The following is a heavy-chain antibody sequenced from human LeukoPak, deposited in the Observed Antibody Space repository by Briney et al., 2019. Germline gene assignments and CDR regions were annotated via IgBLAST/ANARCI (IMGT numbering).Heavy chain of an antibody. Sequence: PSETLSLTCTVSGGSISSGDYYWSWIRQPPGKGLEWIGYIYYSGSTYYNPSLKSRVTISVDTSKNQFSLKLSSVTAADTAVYYCARGTESIAVAGSYYYYGMDVWGQGTTVTVSS. D-gene: IGHD6-19*01. V-gene: IGHV4-30-4*01. CDR1: GGSISSGDYY. CDR3: ARGTESIAVAGSYYYYGMDV. CDR2: IYYSGST. J-gene: IGHJ6*02.